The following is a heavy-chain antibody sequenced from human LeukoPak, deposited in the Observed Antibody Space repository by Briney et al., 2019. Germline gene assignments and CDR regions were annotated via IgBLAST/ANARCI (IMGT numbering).Heavy chain of an antibody. J-gene: IGHJ4*02. D-gene: IGHD3-3*01. CDR3: AKDFGVVIIPWFFY. V-gene: IGHV3-23*01. CDR1: GFTFSSYA. Sequence: PGGSLRLSCAASGFTFSSYAMGWVRQAPGKGLEWVSAISGSGGSTYYADSVKGRFTISRDNSKNTLYLQMNSLRAEDTAVYYCAKDFGVVIIPWFFYWGQGTLVTVSS. CDR2: ISGSGGST.